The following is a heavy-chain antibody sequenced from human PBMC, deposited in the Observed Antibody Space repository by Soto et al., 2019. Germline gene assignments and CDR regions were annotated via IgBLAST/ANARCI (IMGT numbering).Heavy chain of an antibody. D-gene: IGHD2-21*01. CDR1: GYTFTSYA. Sequence: ASVKVSCKASGYTFTSYAMHWVRQAPGQRLEWMGWINAGNGNTKYSQKFQGRVTITRDTSASTAYMELSSLRSEDTALYYFAVDCLLFPPAYNGNIDYRGQGTLVTVSS. CDR2: INAGNGNT. V-gene: IGHV1-3*01. CDR3: AVDCLLFPPAYNGNIDY. J-gene: IGHJ4*02.